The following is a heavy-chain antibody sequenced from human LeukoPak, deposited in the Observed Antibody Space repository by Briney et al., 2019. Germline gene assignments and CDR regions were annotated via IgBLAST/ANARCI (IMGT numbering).Heavy chain of an antibody. Sequence: ASVKVSCKASGYTFTSYAMHWVRQAPGQRLEWMGWINAGNGNTKYSQKFQGRVTITRDTSASTAYMELSSLRSEDTAVYYCARSYDGWTRNSGSLLFWGQGTMVTVSS. D-gene: IGHD1-26*01. J-gene: IGHJ3*01. CDR1: GYTFTSYA. V-gene: IGHV1-3*01. CDR3: ARSYDGWTRNSGSLLF. CDR2: INAGNGNT.